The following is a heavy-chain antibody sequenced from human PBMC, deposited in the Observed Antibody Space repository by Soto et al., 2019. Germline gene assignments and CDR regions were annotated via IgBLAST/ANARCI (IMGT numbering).Heavy chain of an antibody. CDR1: GVTVSSNY. CDR2: IYSGGST. CDR3: ARGRGWNTGWFDP. D-gene: IGHD3-10*01. Sequence: EVQLVESGGGLIQPGGSLRLSCAASGVTVSSNYMSWVRQAPGKGLEWVSIIYSGGSTYYADSVKGRFTISRDNSQNTLYLQMNSLRAEDTAVYYCARGRGWNTGWFDPWGQGTLVTVSS. J-gene: IGHJ5*02. V-gene: IGHV3-53*01.